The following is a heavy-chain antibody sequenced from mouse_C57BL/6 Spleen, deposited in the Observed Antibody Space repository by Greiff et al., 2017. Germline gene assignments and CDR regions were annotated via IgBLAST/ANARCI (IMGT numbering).Heavy chain of an antibody. J-gene: IGHJ3*01. V-gene: IGHV5-4*01. CDR1: GFTFSSYA. D-gene: IGHD2-5*01. Sequence: DVMLVESGGGLVKPGGSLKLSCAASGFTFSSYAMSWVRQTPEKRLEWVATISDGGSYTYYPDNVKGRFTISRDNAKNNLYLQMSHLKSEDTAMYYCAREGSNWFAYWGQGTLVTVSA. CDR3: AREGSNWFAY. CDR2: ISDGGSYT.